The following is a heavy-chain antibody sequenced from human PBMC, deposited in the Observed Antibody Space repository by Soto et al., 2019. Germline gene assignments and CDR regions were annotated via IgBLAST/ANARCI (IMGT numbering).Heavy chain of an antibody. CDR1: GYTFISHG. Sequence: QVQLVQSGVEVKKPGASVKVSCKASGYTFISHGISWVRQAPGQGLEWMGWISGKNGNTNYAQKLQGSVTLTTDTSTRTAYSELRSVRTDDTAVYYCARVSSSIVVVPDYGMDVLGQGTTVTVSS. J-gene: IGHJ6*02. D-gene: IGHD2-2*01. V-gene: IGHV1-18*04. CDR3: ARVSSSIVVVPDYGMDV. CDR2: ISGKNGNT.